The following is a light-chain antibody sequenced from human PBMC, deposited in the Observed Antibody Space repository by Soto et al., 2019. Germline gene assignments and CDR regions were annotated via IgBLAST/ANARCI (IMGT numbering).Light chain of an antibody. Sequence: EIVMTQSPGTLSLSPGERATLSCRASQSVSSNYLAWYQQKPGQAPMVLIYVASSRATGITDRFSGSGSGTDFTLTISRLEPEDFAVYYCQQYGSSPITFGQGTRLEIK. J-gene: IGKJ5*01. V-gene: IGKV3-20*01. CDR2: VAS. CDR3: QQYGSSPIT. CDR1: QSVSSNY.